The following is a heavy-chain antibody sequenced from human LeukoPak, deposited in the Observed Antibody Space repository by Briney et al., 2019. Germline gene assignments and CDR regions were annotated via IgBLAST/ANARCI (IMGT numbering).Heavy chain of an antibody. J-gene: IGHJ3*02. CDR2: ISAYNGNT. Sequence: ASVKVSCKASGYTFTSYGISWVRQTPGQGLEWMGWISAYNGNTNYAQKLQGRVTMTTDTSTSTAYVELRSLRSDDTAVYYCARDVPRDRYDFWSGYYTSAFDIWGQGTMVTVSS. V-gene: IGHV1-18*01. D-gene: IGHD3-3*01. CDR3: ARDVPRDRYDFWSGYYTSAFDI. CDR1: GYTFTSYG.